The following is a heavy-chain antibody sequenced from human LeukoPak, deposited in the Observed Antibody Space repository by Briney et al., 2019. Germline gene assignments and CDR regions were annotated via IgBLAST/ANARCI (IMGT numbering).Heavy chain of an antibody. CDR3: ACSNGNWFDP. CDR1: GRSIRSYY. Sequence: PSETLSLTCTVSGRSIRSYYWSWIRQPPGKGLEWIGYIYYSGSTNYNPSLKSRVTISVDTSKNQFSQKLSSVTAADTALYYCACSNGNWFDPWGEGTLVADSP. D-gene: IGHD4-11*01. J-gene: IGHJ5*02. V-gene: IGHV4-59*01. CDR2: IYYSGST.